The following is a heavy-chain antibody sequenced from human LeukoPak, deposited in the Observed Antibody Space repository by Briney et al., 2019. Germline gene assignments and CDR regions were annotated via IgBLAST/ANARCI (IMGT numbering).Heavy chain of an antibody. Sequence: GGPLRLSCAASGFTFNNYGMNWVRQAPGKGLEWVTAISASGGNTYYADSVKGRFTISRDNAKDTLYLQMNSLRAEDTALYYCAKERASRLPFDYWGQGTLVTVSS. V-gene: IGHV3-23*01. J-gene: IGHJ4*02. CDR2: ISASGGNT. CDR3: AKERASRLPFDY. D-gene: IGHD6-25*01. CDR1: GFTFNNYG.